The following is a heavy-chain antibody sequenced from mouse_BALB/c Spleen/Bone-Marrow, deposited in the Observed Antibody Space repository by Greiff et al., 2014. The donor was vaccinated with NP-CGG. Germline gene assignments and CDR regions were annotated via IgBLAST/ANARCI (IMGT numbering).Heavy chain of an antibody. V-gene: IGHV1-87*01. CDR2: IYPGDGDT. CDR1: GYTFTSYW. D-gene: IGHD2-2*01. Sequence: VQLQQSGAELARPGASVKLSCKASGYTFTSYWMQWVKQRPGQGLEWIGAIYPGDGDTRYTQKFKGKATLTADKSSSTAYMQLSSLASEDSAVYYCARFYGYDGMDHWGQGTSVTVSS. J-gene: IGHJ4*01. CDR3: ARFYGYDGMDH.